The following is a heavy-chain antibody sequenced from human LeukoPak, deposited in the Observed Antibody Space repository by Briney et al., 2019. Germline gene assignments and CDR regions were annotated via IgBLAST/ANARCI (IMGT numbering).Heavy chain of an antibody. Sequence: ASVKVSCKASVYTFTSYYMHWVRQAPGQGLEWMGIINPSGGSTSYAQKFQGRVTMTRDTTTSTVYMELSSLRSEDTAVYYCARVGYSGNGAIDYWGQGTLVTVSS. CDR3: ARVGYSGNGAIDY. D-gene: IGHD5-12*01. V-gene: IGHV1-46*01. J-gene: IGHJ4*02. CDR2: INPSGGST. CDR1: VYTFTSYY.